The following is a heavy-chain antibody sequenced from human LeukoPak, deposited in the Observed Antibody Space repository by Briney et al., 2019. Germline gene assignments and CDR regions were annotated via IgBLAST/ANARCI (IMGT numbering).Heavy chain of an antibody. Sequence: SETLSLTCTVSHYSISSNYYWGWIRQPPGKGLEWIGSIYHSGSTYYNPSLKSRVTISVDTSKNQFSLKLTSVTAANTAVYYCARSSGYMSYWGQGTLVTVSS. CDR3: ARSSGYMSY. J-gene: IGHJ4*02. CDR2: IYHSGST. V-gene: IGHV4-38-2*02. D-gene: IGHD3-22*01. CDR1: HYSISSNYY.